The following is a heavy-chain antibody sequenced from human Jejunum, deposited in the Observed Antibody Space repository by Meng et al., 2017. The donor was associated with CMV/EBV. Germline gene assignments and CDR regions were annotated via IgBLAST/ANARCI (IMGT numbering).Heavy chain of an antibody. Sequence: FTFNFYARSWVRQAPGKGLEWVSVIYSGDSSTHYADAVKGRFTIFRDDSKNTLYLQMNSLRAEDTALYYCAKYYDSSGYSFGKHYFDYWGQGTLVTVSS. CDR2: IYSGDSST. D-gene: IGHD3-22*01. CDR3: AKYYDSSGYSFGKHYFDY. J-gene: IGHJ4*02. CDR1: FTFNFYA. V-gene: IGHV3-23*03.